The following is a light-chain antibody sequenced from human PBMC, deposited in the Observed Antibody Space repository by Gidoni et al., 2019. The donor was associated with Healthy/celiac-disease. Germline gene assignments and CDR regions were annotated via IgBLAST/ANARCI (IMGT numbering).Light chain of an antibody. V-gene: IGLV1-36*01. CDR1: ISNLGNNA. J-gene: IGLJ3*02. CDR3: AAWDDSLNGWV. CDR2: YDD. Sequence: QSVLTQPPSVSAAPRQRVTISCSGSISNLGNNAVNWYQQLPGKPPKLLIYYDDLLPSGVSDRFSGSKSGTSASLAISGLQSEDEADYYCAAWDDSLNGWVFGGGTKLTVL.